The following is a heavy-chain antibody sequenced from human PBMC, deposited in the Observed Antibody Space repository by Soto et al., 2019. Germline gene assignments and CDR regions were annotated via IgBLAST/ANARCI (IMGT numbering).Heavy chain of an antibody. Sequence: PSETLSLTCTVSGGSISSYYWSWIRQPPGKGLEWIGEINHSGSTNYNPSLKSRVTISVDTSKNQFSLKLSSVTAADTAVYYCARDYYDSSGTTGYFDYWGQGTLVTVSS. CDR1: GGSISSYY. D-gene: IGHD3-22*01. V-gene: IGHV4-34*01. CDR3: ARDYYDSSGTTGYFDY. J-gene: IGHJ4*02. CDR2: INHSGST.